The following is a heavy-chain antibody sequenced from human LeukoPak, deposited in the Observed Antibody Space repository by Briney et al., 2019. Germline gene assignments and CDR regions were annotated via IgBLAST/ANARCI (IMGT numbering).Heavy chain of an antibody. D-gene: IGHD6-13*01. J-gene: IGHJ4*02. Sequence: GGSLRLSCTASGFIFNDFWMSWVRQAPGEGLEWVANIRQDGGAKNYVDSVKGRFTISRDNAKKFLYLQMNSLRAEDTAVYYCAPPPIAATGNWGQGTLVTVSS. V-gene: IGHV3-7*01. CDR1: GFIFNDFW. CDR3: APPPIAATGN. CDR2: IRQDGGAK.